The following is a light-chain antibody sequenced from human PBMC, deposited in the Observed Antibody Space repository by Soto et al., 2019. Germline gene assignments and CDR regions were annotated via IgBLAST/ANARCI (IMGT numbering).Light chain of an antibody. CDR2: EGN. CDR3: CSSTPSQIMV. V-gene: IGLV2-23*01. J-gene: IGLJ1*01. Sequence: QSVLTQPASVSGSPGQSITISCTGSSSGVGSYRLVSWYQCHPGTVPKLIIYEGNKRPSGVSDRFSGSEPGNTASLTISGLQAEDEADYYCCSSTPSQIMVFGTGTKLTVL. CDR1: SSGVGSYRL.